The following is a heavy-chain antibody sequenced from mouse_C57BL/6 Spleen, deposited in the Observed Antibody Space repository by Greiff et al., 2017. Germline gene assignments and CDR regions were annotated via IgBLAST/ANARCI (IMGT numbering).Heavy chain of an antibody. V-gene: IGHV1-15*01. CDR1: GYTFTDYE. CDR2: IDPETGGT. J-gene: IGHJ1*03. D-gene: IGHD2-3*01. Sequence: VQLQQSGAELVRPGASVTLSCKASGYTFTDYEMHWVKQTPVHGLEWIGAIDPETGGTAYNQKFKGKAILTADKSSSTAYMELRSLTSEDSSVYYCTILSSDGYYDWYYDFGGTGATVTVAS. CDR3: TILSSDGYYDWYYDF.